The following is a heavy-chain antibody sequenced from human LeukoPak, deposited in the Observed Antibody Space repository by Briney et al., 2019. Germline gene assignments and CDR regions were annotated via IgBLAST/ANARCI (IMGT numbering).Heavy chain of an antibody. V-gene: IGHV4-61*01. CDR2: IYYSGST. J-gene: IGHJ4*02. CDR3: ARGTTVTSDY. CDR1: GYFISSGYY. Sequence: SETLSLTCAVSGYFISSGYYWGWIRQPPGKGLEWIGYIYYSGSTNYNPSLKSRVTISVDTSKNQFSLKLSSVTAADTAVYYCARGTTVTSDYWGQGTLVTVSS. D-gene: IGHD4-11*01.